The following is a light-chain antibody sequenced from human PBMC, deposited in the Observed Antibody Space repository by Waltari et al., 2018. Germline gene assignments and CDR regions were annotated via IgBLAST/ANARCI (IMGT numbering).Light chain of an antibody. CDR1: QSVGRT. CDR2: GAS. Sequence: DIVLTHSPRTLSLSPGERAALSCRASQSVGRTLAWYQQKPGQAPRLLIYGASNRATGIPDRFSGSGSGTDFSLTISGLEPEDFAVYYCQHYVRLPATFGQGTKVEIK. CDR3: QHYVRLPAT. V-gene: IGKV3-20*01. J-gene: IGKJ1*01.